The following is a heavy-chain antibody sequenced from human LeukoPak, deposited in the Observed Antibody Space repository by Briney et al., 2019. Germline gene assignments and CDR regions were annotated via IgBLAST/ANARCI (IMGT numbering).Heavy chain of an antibody. CDR2: IYHSGGT. CDR3: ARGSSIAAAGVYYYYGMDV. J-gene: IGHJ6*02. Sequence: PSETLSLTCAVSGGSISSSNWWSWVRQPPGKGLEWIGEIYHSGGTNYNPSLKSRVTMSVDKSKNQFSLKLSSVTAADTAVFYCARGSSIAAAGVYYYYGMDVWGQGATVTVSS. CDR1: GGSISSSNW. V-gene: IGHV4-4*02. D-gene: IGHD6-13*01.